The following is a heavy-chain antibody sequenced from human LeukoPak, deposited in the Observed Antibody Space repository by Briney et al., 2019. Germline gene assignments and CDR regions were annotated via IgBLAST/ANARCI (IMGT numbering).Heavy chain of an antibody. J-gene: IGHJ4*02. V-gene: IGHV3-23*01. Sequence: GGSLRLSCAASGFTFSSYGMSWVRQAPGKGLEWVSAISGSGGSTYYADSVKGRFTISRDNSKNTLYLQMNSLRAEDTAVYYCAKDITGSGSPYYFDYWGQGTLVTVSS. CDR3: AKDITGSGSPYYFDY. D-gene: IGHD3-10*01. CDR1: GFTFSSYG. CDR2: ISGSGGST.